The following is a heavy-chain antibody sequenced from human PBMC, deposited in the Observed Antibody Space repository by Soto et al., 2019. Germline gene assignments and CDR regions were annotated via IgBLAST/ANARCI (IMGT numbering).Heavy chain of an antibody. J-gene: IGHJ6*04. D-gene: IGHD3-3*01. CDR3: TRALHYDFWSGTRPDV. V-gene: IGHV3-49*03. CDR1: GFTFGDYA. CDR2: IRSKAYGGTT. Sequence: PGGSLRLSCTASGFTFGDYAMSWFRQAPGKGLEWVGFIRSKAYGGTTEYAASVKGRFTISRDDSKSIAYLQMNSLKTEDTAVYYCTRALHYDFWSGTRPDVWGKGTTVTVSS.